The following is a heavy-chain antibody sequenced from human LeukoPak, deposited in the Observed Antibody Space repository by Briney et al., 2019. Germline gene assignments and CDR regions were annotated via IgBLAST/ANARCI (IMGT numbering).Heavy chain of an antibody. V-gene: IGHV5-51*01. D-gene: IGHD6-13*01. CDR2: IYPGDSDT. CDR3: ARSGSQAAAGEVFPEYFQH. CDR1: GYSFTSYW. J-gene: IGHJ1*01. Sequence: GESLKISCKGSGYSFTSYWIGWVRQMPGKGLEWMGIIYPGDSDTRYSPSFQGQVTISADKSNSTAYLQWSSLKASDTAMYYCARSGSQAAAGEVFPEYFQHWGQGTLVTVSS.